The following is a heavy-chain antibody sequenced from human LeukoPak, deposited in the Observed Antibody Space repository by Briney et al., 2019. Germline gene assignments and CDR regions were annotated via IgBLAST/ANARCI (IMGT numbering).Heavy chain of an antibody. V-gene: IGHV3-11*01. CDR3: ATGSDYGDYVLVY. J-gene: IGHJ4*02. Sequence: PGGSLRLSCAASGFTFSDYYMSWIRQAPGKGLEWVSYISSSGSTIYYADSVKGRFTISRDNAKNSLYLQMNSLRAEDTAVYYCATGSDYGDYVLVYWGQGTLVTVSS. CDR2: ISSSGSTI. D-gene: IGHD4-17*01. CDR1: GFTFSDYY.